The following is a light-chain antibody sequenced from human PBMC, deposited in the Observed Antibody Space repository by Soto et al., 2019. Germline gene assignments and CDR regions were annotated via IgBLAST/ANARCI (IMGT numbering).Light chain of an antibody. Sequence: DIHMAQSPPSLSASVGDRVTITCRASHNIVTYLNWYQQKAGKAPSLLIYEASHLQSGVPFRFFGSGSGTDFTLTIDNLQHEDSATDYCQQSHSTPPTLGQGTKLEIK. CDR1: HNIVTY. CDR2: EAS. V-gene: IGKV1-39*01. CDR3: QQSHSTPPT. J-gene: IGKJ2*01.